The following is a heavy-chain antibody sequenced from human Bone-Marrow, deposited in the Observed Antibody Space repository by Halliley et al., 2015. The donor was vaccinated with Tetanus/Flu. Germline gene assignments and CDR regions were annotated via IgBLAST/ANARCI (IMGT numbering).Heavy chain of an antibody. J-gene: IGHJ6*02. Sequence: PGKGLGWVSSIYSEGTTKYADPVKGRFSISRDDSKNTVYLQMNSRRAEDAAVYYCSIDVHMDVWGQGTTVTVSS. V-gene: IGHV3-53*01. CDR2: IYSEGTT. CDR3: SIDVHMDV.